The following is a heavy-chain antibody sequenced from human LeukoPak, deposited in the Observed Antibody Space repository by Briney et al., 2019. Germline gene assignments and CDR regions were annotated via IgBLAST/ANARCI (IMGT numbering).Heavy chain of an antibody. CDR1: GFTFSNAW. J-gene: IGHJ4*02. CDR2: LKSKTDGGTT. D-gene: IGHD3-10*01. V-gene: IGHV3-15*01. Sequence: GGSLRLSCAASGFTFSNAWMNWVRQAPGKGLEWVGRLKSKTDGGTTEYTAPAKGRFTISRDESKNLLYLQMNSLRAEDTAVYYCASLQGSGWSVIRYYFDYWGQGTLVTVSS. CDR3: ASLQGSGWSVIRYYFDY.